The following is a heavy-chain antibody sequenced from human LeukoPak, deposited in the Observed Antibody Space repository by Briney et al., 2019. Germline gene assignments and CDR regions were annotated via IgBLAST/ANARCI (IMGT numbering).Heavy chain of an antibody. V-gene: IGHV3-53*01. Sequence: GGSLRLSCAASGLTVSSNSMSWVRQAPGKGLEWVSVISGGGTSYYADSVKGRFTISRDNSKNTLYLQMNSLRAEDTAVYYCAKSPMRTVTTNYFDYWGLGTLVTVSS. CDR2: ISGGGTS. CDR3: AKSPMRTVTTNYFDY. D-gene: IGHD4-17*01. J-gene: IGHJ4*02. CDR1: GLTVSSNS.